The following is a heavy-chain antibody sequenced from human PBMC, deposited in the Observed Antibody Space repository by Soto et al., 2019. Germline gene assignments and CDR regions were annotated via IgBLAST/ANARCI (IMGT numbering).Heavy chain of an antibody. CDR2: ISGYNGNT. CDR1: GYTFTSYG. Sequence: QVQLVQSGPEMKKPGTSVKVSCKASGYTFTSYGISWVRQAPGQGLEWMGWISGYNGNTNFEQKFQGRVTMTTDTPTSTAFMEMRSLRSDDTAVYYCARDLYVAITGTNYKYGMDVWGQGTTVTVSS. D-gene: IGHD1-20*01. CDR3: ARDLYVAITGTNYKYGMDV. J-gene: IGHJ6*02. V-gene: IGHV1-18*01.